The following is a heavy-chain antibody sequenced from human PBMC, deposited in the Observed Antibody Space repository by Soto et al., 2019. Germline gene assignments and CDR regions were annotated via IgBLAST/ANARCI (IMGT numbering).Heavy chain of an antibody. CDR1: GYTFTSYG. D-gene: IGHD6-25*01. J-gene: IGHJ4*02. CDR3: AREAGWQRMVPYD. V-gene: IGHV1-18*04. CDR2: ISAFNGDT. Sequence: QVPLVQSGTEVKKPGASVNVSCKAFGYTFTSYGFSWVRQVPGQGLEWLAWISAFNGDTQYAQTMKGRLTVTTDTSTTTVHMELRSLTPADTAVYYCAREAGWQRMVPYDWGQGTLVTVS.